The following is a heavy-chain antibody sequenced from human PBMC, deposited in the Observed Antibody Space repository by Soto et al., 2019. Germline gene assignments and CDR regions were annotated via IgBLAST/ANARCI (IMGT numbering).Heavy chain of an antibody. CDR1: GVSFSGYY. CDR2: INHSGST. CDR3: AGGTGSRGS. J-gene: IGHJ5*02. D-gene: IGHD2-2*01. Sequence: SETLSLTCAVYGVSFSGYYWIWIRQPPGKGLEWIGEINHSGSTNYNPSLKSRVTISVDTSKNQFSLKLSSVTAADTAVYYCAGGTGSRGSWGQGTLVTVSS. V-gene: IGHV4-34*01.